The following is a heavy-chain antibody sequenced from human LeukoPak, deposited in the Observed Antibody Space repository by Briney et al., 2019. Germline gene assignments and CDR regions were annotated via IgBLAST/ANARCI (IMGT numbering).Heavy chain of an antibody. CDR3: ASSPGYSSRVWFDP. J-gene: IGHJ5*02. V-gene: IGHV1-24*01. D-gene: IGHD6-13*01. CDR1: GYTLTELS. CDR2: FDPEDGET. Sequence: ASVKVSCKVSGYTLTELSMHWVRQAPGEGLEWMGGFDPEDGETIYAQKFQGRVTMTEDTSTDTAYMELSSLRSEDTAVYYCASSPGYSSRVWFDPWGQGTLVTVSS.